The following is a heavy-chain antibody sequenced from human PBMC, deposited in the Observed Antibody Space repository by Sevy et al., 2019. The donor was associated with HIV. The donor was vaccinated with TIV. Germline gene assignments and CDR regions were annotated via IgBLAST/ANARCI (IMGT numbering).Heavy chain of an antibody. CDR2: IKQDGSGK. CDR3: ARDAYSSGWYGTYDAFDI. J-gene: IGHJ3*02. Sequence: GGSLRLSCAASGFTFSSYWMSWVRQAPGKGLEWVANIKQDGSGKYYVDSVKGRFTISRDNAKNSLYLQMNSLRAGDTAVYYCARDAYSSGWYGTYDAFDIWGQGTMVTVSS. CDR1: GFTFSSYW. V-gene: IGHV3-7*01. D-gene: IGHD6-19*01.